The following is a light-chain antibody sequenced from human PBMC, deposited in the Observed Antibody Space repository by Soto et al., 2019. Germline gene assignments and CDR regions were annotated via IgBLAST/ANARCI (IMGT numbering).Light chain of an antibody. V-gene: IGKV2-28*01. Sequence: DIVMTQSPLSLPVTPGEPASISCRSSQSLLHRDGYNYLDWYLQKPGQSPQLLIHLGSIRASGVSDRFSGSGSGTDVTLKLRRVVAEDVGVYYCMQRLPTPLTFGGGTKLEIK. CDR3: MQRLPTPLT. CDR2: LGS. J-gene: IGKJ4*01. CDR1: QSLLHRDGYNY.